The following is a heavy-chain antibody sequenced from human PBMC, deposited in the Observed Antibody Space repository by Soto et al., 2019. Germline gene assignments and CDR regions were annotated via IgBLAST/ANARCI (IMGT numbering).Heavy chain of an antibody. CDR2: INPTSGGT. CDR1: GYTFTTYY. D-gene: IGHD2-15*01. V-gene: IGHV1-2*02. J-gene: IGHJ4*02. Sequence: QVQLVQSGAEVKRPGASVRISCKASGYTFTTYYMHWVRQAPGQGLEWMGWINPTSGGTHYAQKFQGRVTMTRDTSIGTAYMDLSTLTSDDTAVYYCARDYGHDCSGGNCYFYFWGQGTLVTVSS. CDR3: ARDYGHDCSGGNCYFYF.